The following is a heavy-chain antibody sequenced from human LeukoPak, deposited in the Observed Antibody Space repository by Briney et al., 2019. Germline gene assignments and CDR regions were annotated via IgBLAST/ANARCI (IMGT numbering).Heavy chain of an antibody. V-gene: IGHV1-46*03. D-gene: IGHD6-6*01. CDR3: ARELSSSWGPFDY. CDR1: GFTFTSYY. Sequence: ASVKVSCKASGFTFTSYYMHWVRQAPGQGLEWMGIINPSGVSTTYAQKFQGRVTMTTDTSASTVYMELSSLRSEDTAVYYCARELSSSWGPFDYWGQGTLVTVSS. J-gene: IGHJ4*02. CDR2: INPSGVST.